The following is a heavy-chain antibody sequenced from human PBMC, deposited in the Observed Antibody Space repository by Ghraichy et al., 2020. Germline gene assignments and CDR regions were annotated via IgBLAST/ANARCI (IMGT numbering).Heavy chain of an antibody. D-gene: IGHD6-19*01. V-gene: IGHV6-1*01. CDR2: TYYRSKWYN. Sequence: SQTLSLTCAISGNSVSSNSYAWNWIRLSPSRGLEWLGRTYYRSKWYNDYAVSVKGRITINPDTSKNQFSLELKSVTPEDTAVYYYARDWGSAWPLDPWGQGILVTVSS. CDR3: ARDWGSAWPLDP. CDR1: GNSVSSNSYA. J-gene: IGHJ5*02.